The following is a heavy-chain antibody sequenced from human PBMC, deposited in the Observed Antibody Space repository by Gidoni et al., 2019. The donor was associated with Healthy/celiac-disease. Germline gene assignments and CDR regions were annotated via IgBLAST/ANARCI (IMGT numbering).Heavy chain of an antibody. V-gene: IGHV4-30-2*01. Sequence: QLQLQESGSGLVKPSQTLSLTCAVSGGSISSGGYSWSWIRQPPGKGLEWIGYIYHSGSTYYNPSLKSRVTISVDRSKNQFSLKLSSVTAADTAVYYCARVGVVRGVSGWFDPWGQGTLVTVSS. J-gene: IGHJ5*02. D-gene: IGHD3-10*01. CDR2: IYHSGST. CDR1: GGSISSGGYS. CDR3: ARVGVVRGVSGWFDP.